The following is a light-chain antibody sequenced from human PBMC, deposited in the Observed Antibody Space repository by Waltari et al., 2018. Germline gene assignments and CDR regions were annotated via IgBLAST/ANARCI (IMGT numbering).Light chain of an antibody. CDR2: EAT. CDR1: QDIDDE. Sequence: ETTLTQSPAFLSATPRDKVNLSCRASQDIDDEMNWYQQKPGEGAIFIMQEATTLVPGIPPRFSGSGYGTDFTLTINNIQSEDVASYFCLEHDNFPTHTFGQGTKLEIK. J-gene: IGKJ2*01. V-gene: IGKV5-2*01. CDR3: LEHDNFPTHT.